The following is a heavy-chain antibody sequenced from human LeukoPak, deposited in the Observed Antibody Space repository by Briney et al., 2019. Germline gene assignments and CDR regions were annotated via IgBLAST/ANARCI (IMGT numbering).Heavy chain of an antibody. J-gene: IGHJ3*02. CDR2: IYYSGST. Sequence: PSQTLSLTCTVSGGSISSYYWSWIRQPPGKGLEWIGYIYYSGSTNYNPSLKSRVTISVDTSKNQFSLKLSSVTAADTAVYYCARQYYRHAFDIWGQGTMVTVSS. V-gene: IGHV4-59*08. D-gene: IGHD4-11*01. CDR1: GGSISSYY. CDR3: ARQYYRHAFDI.